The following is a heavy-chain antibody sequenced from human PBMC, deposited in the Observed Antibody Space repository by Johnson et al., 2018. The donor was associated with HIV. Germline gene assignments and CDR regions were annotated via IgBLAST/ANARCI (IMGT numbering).Heavy chain of an antibody. D-gene: IGHD6-13*01. CDR1: GFTFSSYA. J-gene: IGHJ3*02. V-gene: IGHV3-30-3*01. CDR2: ISYDGSNK. CDR3: AKDSSSSKDDAFDI. Sequence: QVQVVESGGGVVQPGRSLRLSCAASGFTFSSYAMHWVRQAPGKGLEWVAVISYDGSNKYYADSVKGRFTISRDNAKNSLYLQMNSLRAEDTALYYCAKDSSSSKDDAFDIWGQGTMVTVSS.